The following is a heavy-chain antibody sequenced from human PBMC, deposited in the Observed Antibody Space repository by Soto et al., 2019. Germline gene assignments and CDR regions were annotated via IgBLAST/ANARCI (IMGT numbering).Heavy chain of an antibody. V-gene: IGHV4-34*01. CDR2: INHSGST. J-gene: IGHJ6*02. CDR1: GGSFSGYL. Sequence: KPLETLSLTCAVYGGSFSGYLWTWIRQPPGKGLEWIGEINHSGSTNYNPSLKSRVTISIDTSKNQFSLKVSSVTAADTAVYYCARGGGYYNYYGMDVWGQGTTVTVSS. CDR3: ARGGGYYNYYGMDV.